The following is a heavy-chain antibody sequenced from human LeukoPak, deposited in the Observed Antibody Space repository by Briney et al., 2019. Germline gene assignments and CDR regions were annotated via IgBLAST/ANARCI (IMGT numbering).Heavy chain of an antibody. CDR2: ISYDGSNK. Sequence: PGGSLRLSCEASGFTFSSYGMHWVRQAPGKGLEWVAVISYDGSNKYYADSVKGRFTISRDNSKNTLHLQMNSLRAEDTAVYYCARDPPLSLYDSSGYIDYWGQGTLVTVSS. D-gene: IGHD3-22*01. V-gene: IGHV3-30*03. J-gene: IGHJ4*02. CDR1: GFTFSSYG. CDR3: ARDPPLSLYDSSGYIDY.